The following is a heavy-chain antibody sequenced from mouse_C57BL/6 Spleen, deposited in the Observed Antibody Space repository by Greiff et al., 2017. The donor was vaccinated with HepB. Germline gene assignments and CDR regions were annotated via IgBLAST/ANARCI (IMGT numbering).Heavy chain of an antibody. D-gene: IGHD1-1*01. V-gene: IGHV2-9-1*01. CDR3: ARTPITTVAPGYFDV. Sequence: QVQLKESGPGLVAPSQSLSITCTVSGFSLTSYAISWVRQPPGKGLEWLGVIWTGGGTTYNSALKSRLSISTDNSKSQVFLKMNSLQTADTARYYCARTPITTVAPGYFDVWGTGTTVTVSS. J-gene: IGHJ1*03. CDR1: GFSLTSYA. CDR2: IWTGGGT.